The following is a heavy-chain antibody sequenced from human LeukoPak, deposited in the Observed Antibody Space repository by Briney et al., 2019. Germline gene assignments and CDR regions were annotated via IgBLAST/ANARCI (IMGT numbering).Heavy chain of an antibody. V-gene: IGHV3-23*01. CDR3: AKELLVGTASDI. Sequence: GGSLRLSCAASGLIFSSYVMSWVRQAPGKGLEWVSTISGTGGDTYYTDSVKGRFTISRDNSKNTLYLQMNSLRAEDMAVYYCAKELLVGTASDIWGQGTMVTVSS. D-gene: IGHD7-27*01. CDR2: ISGTGGDT. J-gene: IGHJ3*02. CDR1: GLIFSSYV.